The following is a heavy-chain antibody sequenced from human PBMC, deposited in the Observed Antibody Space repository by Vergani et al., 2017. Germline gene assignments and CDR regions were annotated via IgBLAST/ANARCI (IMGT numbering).Heavy chain of an antibody. CDR2: IYYSGST. J-gene: IGHJ3*02. CDR1: GGSISSYY. D-gene: IGHD3-10*01. V-gene: IGHV4-59*12. CDR3: ARETGIGELLRAFDI. Sequence: QVQLQESGPGLVKPSETLSLTCTVSGGSISSYYWSWIRQPPGKGLEWIGYIYYSGSTNYNPSLKSRVTISVDTSKNQFSLKLSSVTAADTAVYYCARETGIGELLRAFDIWGQGTMVTVSS.